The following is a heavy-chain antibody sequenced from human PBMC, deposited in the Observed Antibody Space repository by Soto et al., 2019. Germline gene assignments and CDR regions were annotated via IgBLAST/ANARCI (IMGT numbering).Heavy chain of an antibody. V-gene: IGHV4-4*02. D-gene: IGHD5-18*01. CDR3: ATRDTGRVY. CDR1: GVSIGSHDW. CDR2: SHQSGNT. Sequence: QVQLQESGPGLVKPSGTLSLTCAVSGVSIGSHDWWTWVRQPPGKGLEWIGESHQSGNTNYNSSLESRVPISLDKSKNHFSLQLSSVTVADTAVYYCATRDTGRVYWGQGTLVTVSS. J-gene: IGHJ4*02.